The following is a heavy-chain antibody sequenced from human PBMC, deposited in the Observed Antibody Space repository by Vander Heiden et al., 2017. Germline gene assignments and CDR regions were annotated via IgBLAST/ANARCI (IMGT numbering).Heavy chain of an antibody. D-gene: IGHD3-3*01. J-gene: IGHJ4*02. V-gene: IGHV3-30-3*01. Sequence: VRLVESGAGVVHPGRSLRLSCSASCFTLGSYAMHWVRQAPGKGLEWVAVISYDGSNKYYADSVKGRFTISRDNSKNTLYLQMNSLRAEDTAVYYCAKGHLEWLFTGFDYWGQGTLVTVSS. CDR2: ISYDGSNK. CDR3: AKGHLEWLFTGFDY. CDR1: CFTLGSYA.